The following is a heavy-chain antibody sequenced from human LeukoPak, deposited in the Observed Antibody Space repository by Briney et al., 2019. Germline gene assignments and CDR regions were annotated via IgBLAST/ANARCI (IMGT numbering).Heavy chain of an antibody. J-gene: IGHJ4*02. D-gene: IGHD3-10*01. CDR1: GFTFSNYA. CDR2: ISGNGGST. CDR3: AKGVGGSGSFGY. Sequence: GGSLRLSCAASGFTFSNYAMTWVRQAPGKGLECVSTISGNGGSTNYADSVKGRFTISRDNSKNTLYLQMNSLRAQDTAVYYCAKGVGGSGSFGYWGQGTLVTVSS. V-gene: IGHV3-23*01.